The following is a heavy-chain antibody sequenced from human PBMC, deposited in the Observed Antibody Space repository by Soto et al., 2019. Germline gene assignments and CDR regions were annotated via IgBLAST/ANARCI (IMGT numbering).Heavy chain of an antibody. Sequence: PGGSLRLSCVTSGFTFSSYSMHWVRQAPGKGLEWLAIIRYDGSNKYYGDSVKGRFTISRDNSNNTLYLEMNNLRAEDTAVYYCARDRTFYGSGSKGMDFWGQGTTVTVSS. D-gene: IGHD3-10*01. J-gene: IGHJ6*02. CDR1: GFTFSSYS. CDR3: ARDRTFYGSGSKGMDF. CDR2: IRYDGSNK. V-gene: IGHV3-30*02.